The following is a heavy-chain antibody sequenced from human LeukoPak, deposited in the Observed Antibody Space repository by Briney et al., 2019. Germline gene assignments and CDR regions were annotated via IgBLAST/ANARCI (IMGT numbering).Heavy chain of an antibody. V-gene: IGHV3-21*01. Sequence: PGGSLRLSCAASGFTFNTQSMNWVRQAPGKGLEWLSAISSSGGHIYYAGSVQGRFTISRDDAKESVYLQLNSLRAEDTAVYYCARGLGWITPGAPYFHLWGHGTLVTVSS. CDR1: GFTFNTQS. CDR3: ARGLGWITPGAPYFHL. J-gene: IGHJ4*01. D-gene: IGHD2/OR15-2a*01. CDR2: ISSSGGHI.